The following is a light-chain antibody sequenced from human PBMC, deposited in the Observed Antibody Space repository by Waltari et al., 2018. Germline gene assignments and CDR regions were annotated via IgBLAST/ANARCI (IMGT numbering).Light chain of an antibody. Sequence: EIVLTQSPGTLSLSPGERATLSCRASQSVSDNWLPWHQQRRGQAPRLLIYGASIRATGIPDKFSGSGSGTDFTLTISRLEPEDFAVYYCQDYSSSPYTFGQGTNLEIK. V-gene: IGKV3-20*01. CDR3: QDYSSSPYT. CDR1: QSVSDNW. CDR2: GAS. J-gene: IGKJ2*01.